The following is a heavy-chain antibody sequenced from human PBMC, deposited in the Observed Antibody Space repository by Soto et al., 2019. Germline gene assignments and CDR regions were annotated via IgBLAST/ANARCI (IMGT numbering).Heavy chain of an antibody. CDR2: ISYDGSNK. V-gene: IGHV3-30*18. CDR3: AKWHI. D-gene: IGHD2-21*01. CDR1: GFTFSSYG. Sequence: QVQLVESGGGVVQPGRSLRLSCAASGFTFSSYGMHWVRQAPGKGLEWVAVISYDGSNKYYADPVNGRFTISSDNSKHPLYLQMNSLIPDDTAGYYCAKWHIWGQVTLVTVST. J-gene: IGHJ4*02.